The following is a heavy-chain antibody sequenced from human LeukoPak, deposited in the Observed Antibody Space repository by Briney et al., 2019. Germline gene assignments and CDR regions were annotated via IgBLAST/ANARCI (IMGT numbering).Heavy chain of an antibody. CDR2: MYYSGST. J-gene: IGHJ4*02. Sequence: SETLSLTCTVSGGSISGRSYYWGWIRQPPGKGLEWIGSMYYSGSTYSNPSLKSRVTISVDTSKNQFSLRLSSVTAADTAVYYCARLRVRGYGYGPWEGPTWVDYWGQGTLVTVSS. V-gene: IGHV4-39*07. CDR1: GGSISGRSYY. D-gene: IGHD5-18*01. CDR3: ARLRVRGYGYGPWEGPTWVDY.